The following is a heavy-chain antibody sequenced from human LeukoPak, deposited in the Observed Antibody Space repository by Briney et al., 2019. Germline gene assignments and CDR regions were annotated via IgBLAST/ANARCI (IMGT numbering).Heavy chain of an antibody. J-gene: IGHJ3*02. CDR1: GFTVSSNY. Sequence: PGGSLRLSCAASGFTVSSNYMSWVRQAPGKGLEWVSVIYSGGSTYYADSVKGRFTISRDNSKNTLYLQMNSPRAEDTAVYYCARDPAALSNAFDIWGQGTMVTVSS. CDR2: IYSGGST. CDR3: ARDPAALSNAFDI. D-gene: IGHD2-15*01. V-gene: IGHV3-66*01.